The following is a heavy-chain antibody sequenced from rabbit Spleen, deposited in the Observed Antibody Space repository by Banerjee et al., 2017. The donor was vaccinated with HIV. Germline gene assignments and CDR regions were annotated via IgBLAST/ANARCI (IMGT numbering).Heavy chain of an antibody. J-gene: IGHJ4*01. D-gene: IGHD4-1*01. CDR2: IDPVFGST. CDR3: VREVAGKFNL. V-gene: IGHV1S47*01. CDR1: GFDFSNYG. Sequence: QEQLVESGGGLVQPGGSLKLSCKASGFDFSNYGVSWVRQAPGRGLEWIGYIDPVFGSTYYANWVNGRFTISSHNAQNTLYLQLNSLTAADTATYFCVREVAGKFNLWGPGTLVTVS.